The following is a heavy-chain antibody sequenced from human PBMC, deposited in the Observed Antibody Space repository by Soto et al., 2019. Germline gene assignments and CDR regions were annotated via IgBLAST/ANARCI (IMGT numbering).Heavy chain of an antibody. Sequence: SVKVSCKASGYIFTSYYMHWVRQAPGQGLEWMGGIIPRSATSNYAQKFQGRVTITADESTNTAYMELSSLRSEDTAVYYCAREGLVLVPSTVNSDYYDSAMDVWGQGTTVSVSS. CDR2: IIPRSATS. CDR1: GYIFTSYY. V-gene: IGHV1-69*13. CDR3: AREGLVLVPSTVNSDYYDSAMDV. J-gene: IGHJ6*02. D-gene: IGHD2-2*01.